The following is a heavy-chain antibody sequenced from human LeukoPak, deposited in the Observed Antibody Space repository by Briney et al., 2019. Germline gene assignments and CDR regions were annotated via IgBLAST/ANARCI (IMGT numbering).Heavy chain of an antibody. V-gene: IGHV1-3*04. CDR1: GYTFAKYA. J-gene: IGHJ6*02. CDR2: INSANGNT. Sequence: ASVKVSCKASGYTFAKYAMHWARQAPGLGLELMGWINSANGNTKYSQKFQGRVTITRDTSASTAYMELSSLRSEDTAVYYCARDGRFIVADYYYGMDVWGQGTTVTVSS. D-gene: IGHD1-26*01. CDR3: ARDGRFIVADYYYGMDV.